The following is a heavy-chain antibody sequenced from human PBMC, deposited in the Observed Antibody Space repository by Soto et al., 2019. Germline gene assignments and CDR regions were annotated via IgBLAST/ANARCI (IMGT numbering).Heavy chain of an antibody. CDR1: RFTFSTYE. V-gene: IGHV3-48*03. Sequence: GGSLRLSCAASRFTFSTYELHWVRQAPGKGLEWVSCISSSGSSVYYADSVKGRFTISRDNSRNSLYLQMNSLRDEDTALYYCVRYCSSTLCNGVATRTFDYWGQGALVTVSS. J-gene: IGHJ4*02. CDR3: VRYCSSTLCNGVATRTFDY. D-gene: IGHD5-12*01. CDR2: ISSSGSSV.